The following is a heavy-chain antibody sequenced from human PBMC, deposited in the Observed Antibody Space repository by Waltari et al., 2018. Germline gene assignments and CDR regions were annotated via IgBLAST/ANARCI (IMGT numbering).Heavy chain of an antibody. D-gene: IGHD2-2*01. CDR2: IYYSGST. CDR1: GYSISSGYY. J-gene: IGHJ4*02. Sequence: QVQLQESGPGLVKPSETLSLTCAVSGYSISSGYYWGWIRQPPGKGLERIGSIYYSGSTYYNPSLKSRVTISVDTSKNQFSLKLSSVTAADTAVYYCARPLIGYCSSTSCSDYWGQGTLVTVSS. CDR3: ARPLIGYCSSTSCSDY. V-gene: IGHV4-38-2*01.